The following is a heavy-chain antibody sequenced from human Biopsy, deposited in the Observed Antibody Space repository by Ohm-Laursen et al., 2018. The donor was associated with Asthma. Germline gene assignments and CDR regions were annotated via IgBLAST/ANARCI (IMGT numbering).Heavy chain of an antibody. D-gene: IGHD1-26*01. CDR2: ISWNSVSI. J-gene: IGHJ3*02. Sequence: SLRLSCAASVFNFDDYGMNWVRQGPGKGLEWVAGISWNSVSIAYADSVRGRFTISRDNAKTSLYLQMNSLRDGDTAVYFCAKNSRRGSHDPFDIWGQGTMVTVSS. CDR3: AKNSRRGSHDPFDI. V-gene: IGHV3-9*01. CDR1: VFNFDDYG.